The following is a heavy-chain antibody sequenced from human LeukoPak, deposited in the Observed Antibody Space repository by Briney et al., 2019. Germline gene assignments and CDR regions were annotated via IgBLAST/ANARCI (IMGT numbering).Heavy chain of an antibody. CDR3: ARDGETFTRYCSGGSCYRKFDY. V-gene: IGHV3-53*01. J-gene: IGHJ4*02. CDR2: IYSGGST. CDR1: GFTVRSNY. D-gene: IGHD2-15*01. Sequence: PGGSLRLSCAASGFTVRSNYMSWVRQAPGKGLEWVSVIYSGGSTYYADSVKGRFTISRDNSKNTLYLQMNSLRAEDTAVYYCARDGETFTRYCSGGSCYRKFDYWGQGTLVTVSS.